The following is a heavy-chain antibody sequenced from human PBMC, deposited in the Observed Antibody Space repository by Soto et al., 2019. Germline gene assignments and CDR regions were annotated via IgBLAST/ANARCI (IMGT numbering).Heavy chain of an antibody. D-gene: IGHD2-2*01. J-gene: IGHJ5*02. CDR1: GYTFTSYD. CDR3: ARVPYCSSTSCHNWFDP. CDR2: MNPNCGKA. Sequence: ASVKVSCKASGYTFTSYDINWVRQATGQGLEWMGGMNPNCGKASYAQKFQGRVTMTTDKSMSTAYMELSSLRSEDTAVYYCARVPYCSSTSCHNWFDPWGQGTLVTVSS. V-gene: IGHV1-8*01.